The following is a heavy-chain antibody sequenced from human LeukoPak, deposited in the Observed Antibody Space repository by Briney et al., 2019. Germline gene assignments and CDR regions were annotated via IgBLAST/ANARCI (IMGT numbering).Heavy chain of an antibody. V-gene: IGHV3-30*02. CDR3: AKDRLLNCRGDCYIFDY. Sequence: GESLRLSCAASAFTFSNFDMHWVRQAPGMGLEWVAFIRYDGSNKYCADSVKGRFSISRDNSKNTLYLQVNGLRTEDTAVYYCAKDRLLNCRGDCYIFDYWGQGTVVTVSS. D-gene: IGHD2-21*02. CDR1: AFTFSNFD. CDR2: IRYDGSNK. J-gene: IGHJ4*02.